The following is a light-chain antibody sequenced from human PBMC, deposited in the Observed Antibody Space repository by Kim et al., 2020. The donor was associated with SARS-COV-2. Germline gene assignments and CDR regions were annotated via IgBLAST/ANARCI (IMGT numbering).Light chain of an antibody. CDR3: QQYNSYPWT. J-gene: IGKJ1*01. V-gene: IGKV1-5*03. Sequence: DIQMTQSPSTLSASVGDRVTITCRASQSISSWLAWYQQKPGKAPKLLIYKALESGVPSRFSGSGSGTEFTLTISCLQPDDFATYYCQQYNSYPWTFGQGTKVDIK. CDR1: QSISSW. CDR2: KA.